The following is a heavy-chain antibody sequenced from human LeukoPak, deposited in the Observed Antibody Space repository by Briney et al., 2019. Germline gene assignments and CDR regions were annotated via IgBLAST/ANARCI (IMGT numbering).Heavy chain of an antibody. CDR1: GFTFSSYA. Sequence: PGGSLRLSCAASGFTFSSYAMSWVRQAPGKGLEWVSAISGSGGRTYCADSVKGRFTISRDNSKNTLFLQMNSLRAEDTAVYYCTKGQDGYQLDYWGQGTLVTVSS. D-gene: IGHD5-24*01. CDR3: TKGQDGYQLDY. V-gene: IGHV3-23*01. CDR2: ISGSGGRT. J-gene: IGHJ4*02.